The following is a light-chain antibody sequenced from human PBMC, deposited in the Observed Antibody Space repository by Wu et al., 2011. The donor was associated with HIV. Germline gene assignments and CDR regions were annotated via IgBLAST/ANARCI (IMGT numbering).Light chain of an antibody. Sequence: ESVLTQSPDTLSLSPGERATLSCRASQSVSSNLAWYQQKPGQAPRLLIYDASNRATDIPVRFSGRGSGTDFTLTISSLQPEDVATYYCQKYNTAPWTFGQGTKVEMK. J-gene: IGKJ1*01. CDR3: QKYNTAPWT. V-gene: IGKV3-11*01. CDR2: DAS. CDR1: QSVSSN.